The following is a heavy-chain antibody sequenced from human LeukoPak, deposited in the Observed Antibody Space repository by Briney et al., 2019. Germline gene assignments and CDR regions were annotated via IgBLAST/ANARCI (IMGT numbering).Heavy chain of an antibody. D-gene: IGHD5-18*01. CDR1: GFTVSSNY. CDR2: IYSGGST. J-gene: IGHJ4*02. CDR3: ASMETSDTAMIDY. Sequence: GSLRLSCAASGFTVSSNYMSWVRQAPGKGLEWVSVIYSGGSTYYADSVKGRFTISRDNSKNTLYLQMNSLRAEDTAVYYCASMETSDTAMIDYWGQGTLVTVSS. V-gene: IGHV3-66*01.